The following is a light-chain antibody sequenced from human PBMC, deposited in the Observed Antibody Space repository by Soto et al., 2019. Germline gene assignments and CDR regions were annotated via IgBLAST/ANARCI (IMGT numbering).Light chain of an antibody. CDR2: DAS. CDR3: QQRSNWPALT. V-gene: IGKV3-11*01. CDR1: QSVSSY. J-gene: IGKJ4*01. Sequence: EIVLTQSPPTLSLFQGEGATLSCRASQSVSSYLAWYQQKPGQAPRLLIYDASNRATGIPARFSGSGSGTDFTLTISSLEPEDFAVYYWQQRSNWPALTFGGGTKV.